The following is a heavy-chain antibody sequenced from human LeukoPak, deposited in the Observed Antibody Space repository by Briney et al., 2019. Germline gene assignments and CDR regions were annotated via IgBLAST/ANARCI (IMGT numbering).Heavy chain of an antibody. CDR3: ARAPRVELRRSWFDP. CDR2: INPNSGGT. J-gene: IGHJ5*02. D-gene: IGHD1-7*01. V-gene: IGHV1-2*02. Sequence: GPSVKVSCKSSGYTFTGYYMHWVRHAPGQGLEWMGSINPNSGGTNYAQKFQGRVTMTRDTSISTAYMELSRLRSDDTAVYYCARAPRVELRRSWFDPWGQGTLVTVSS. CDR1: GYTFTGYY.